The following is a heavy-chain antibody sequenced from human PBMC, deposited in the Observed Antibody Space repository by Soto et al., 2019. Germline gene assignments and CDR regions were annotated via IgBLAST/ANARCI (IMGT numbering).Heavy chain of an antibody. D-gene: IGHD2-21*02. CDR3: ANIPTAFHSIDS. CDR1: GGSISSYY. CDR2: IFYSGST. Sequence: SETLSLTCTVSGGSISSYYWSWIRQPPGKGLEWIGYIFYSGSTDYNPSLKSRVTISVDTSKNQFSLKLSSVTAADTAVYYCANIPTAFHSIDSWGQGALVTVSS. J-gene: IGHJ4*02. V-gene: IGHV4-59*01.